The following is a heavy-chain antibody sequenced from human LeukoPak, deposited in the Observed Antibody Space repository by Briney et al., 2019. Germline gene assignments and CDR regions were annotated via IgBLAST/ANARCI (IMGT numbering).Heavy chain of an antibody. CDR1: GFTLSSYG. CDR3: AKTSGYESYFDY. J-gene: IGHJ4*02. D-gene: IGHD5-12*01. Sequence: GGSLRLSCAASGFTLSSYGMHWVRQAPGKGLEWVAVISYDGSNKYYADSVKGRFTISRDNSKNTLYLQMNSLRAEDTAVYYCAKTSGYESYFDYWGQGTLVTVSS. V-gene: IGHV3-30*18. CDR2: ISYDGSNK.